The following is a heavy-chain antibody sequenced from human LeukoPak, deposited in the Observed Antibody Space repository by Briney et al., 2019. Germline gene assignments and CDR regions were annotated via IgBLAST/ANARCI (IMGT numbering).Heavy chain of an antibody. J-gene: IGHJ3*02. CDR3: ARTLLGDGAFDI. CDR1: GGSISSGGYY. Sequence: SETLSLTCTVSGGSISSGGYYWSWIRQHPGKGLEWIGYIYYSGSTYYNPSLKSRVTISVDTSKNQFSLKLSSVTAADTAVYYCARTLLGDGAFDILGQGTMVTVSS. V-gene: IGHV4-31*03. D-gene: IGHD3-10*01. CDR2: IYYSGST.